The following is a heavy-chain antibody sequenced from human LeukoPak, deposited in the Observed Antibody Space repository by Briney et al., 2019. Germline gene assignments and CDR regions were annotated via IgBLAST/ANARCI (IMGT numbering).Heavy chain of an antibody. D-gene: IGHD6-19*01. J-gene: IGHJ5*02. CDR3: AREFLLDSSGIFDP. CDR2: ISAYNGNT. V-gene: IGHV1-18*04. CDR1: GYTFTGYG. Sequence: REASVKVSCKASGYTFTGYGISWVRQAPGQGLEWMGWISAYNGNTNYAQKLQGRVTMTTDTSTSTAYMELRSLRSDDTAVYYCAREFLLDSSGIFDPWGQGTLVTVSS.